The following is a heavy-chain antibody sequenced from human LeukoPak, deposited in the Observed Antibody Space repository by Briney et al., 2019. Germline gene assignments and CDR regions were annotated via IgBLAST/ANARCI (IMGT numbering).Heavy chain of an antibody. J-gene: IGHJ6*02. V-gene: IGHV3-23*01. D-gene: IGHD4-11*01. CDR2: LSGSGGST. CDR3: ARDDALHHYGMDV. Sequence: GGSLRLSCAASGFIFNKHAMSWVRQAPGKGREWVSGLSGSGGSTDYADSVKGRFTVSRDNSKNTLFLQMNSLRAEDTAVYYRARDDALHHYGMDVWGQGTTVTVSS. CDR1: GFIFNKHA.